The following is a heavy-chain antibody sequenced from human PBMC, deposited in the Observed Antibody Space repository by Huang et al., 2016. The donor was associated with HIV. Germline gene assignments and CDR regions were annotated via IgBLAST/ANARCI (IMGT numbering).Heavy chain of an antibody. CDR2: IKSEGSST. CDR3: ARGSRQGKYYYGSGTAY. Sequence: EVQLVESGGGLVQPGGSLRLSCVASGFTFSSYWMHWVRQVPGKGLVWVSQIKSEGSSTSYADSVKGRFTISRDNAKNTLYLQMNSLRAEDTAVYYCARGSRQGKYYYGSGTAYWGQGTLVTVSS. J-gene: IGHJ4*02. CDR1: GFTFSSYW. V-gene: IGHV3-74*01. D-gene: IGHD3-10*01.